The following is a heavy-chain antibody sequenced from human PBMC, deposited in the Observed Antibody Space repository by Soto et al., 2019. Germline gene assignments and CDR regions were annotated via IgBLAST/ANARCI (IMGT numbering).Heavy chain of an antibody. CDR2: TYYRSKWYN. Sequence: QVQLQQSGPGLVKPSQTLSLICAISGDSVSSKTATWNWIRQSPSRGLEWLGRTYYRSKWYNDYAVSVQSRVVITPAPSNTQLSLQLNSVTPDDAAVYFCARAGSGFHWYFDLWGRGTLVTVSS. CDR1: GDSVSSKTAT. CDR3: ARAGSGFHWYFDL. D-gene: IGHD6-19*01. V-gene: IGHV6-1*01. J-gene: IGHJ2*01.